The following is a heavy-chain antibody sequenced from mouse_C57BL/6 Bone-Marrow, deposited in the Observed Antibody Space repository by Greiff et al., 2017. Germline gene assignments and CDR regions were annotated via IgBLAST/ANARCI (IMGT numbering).Heavy chain of an antibody. J-gene: IGHJ2*01. Sequence: EVKLQQSGPVLVKPGASVKMSCKASGYTFTDYYMNWVKQSHGKSLEWIGVINPYNGGTSYNQKFKGKATLTVDKSSSTAYMELNSLTSEDSAVYYCARERLRRPFDYWGQGTTLTVSS. CDR2: INPYNGGT. CDR1: GYTFTDYY. V-gene: IGHV1-19*01. D-gene: IGHD2-4*01. CDR3: ARERLRRPFDY.